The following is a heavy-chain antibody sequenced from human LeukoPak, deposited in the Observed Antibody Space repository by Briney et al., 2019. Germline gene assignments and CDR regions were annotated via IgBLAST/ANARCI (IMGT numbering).Heavy chain of an antibody. V-gene: IGHV4-59*02. CDR3: ARVHGRRLVHYYYYMDV. D-gene: IGHD1-14*01. CDR2: IYHTGST. Sequence: PSETLSLTCTISGGSVSDYYWSWIRQSPGKGLEWIGYIYHTGSTSYSPSLKSRVTISADTSQNQFSLKLSSVTAADTAVYYCARVHGRRLVHYYYYMDVWGKGTTVTVSS. CDR1: GGSVSDYY. J-gene: IGHJ6*03.